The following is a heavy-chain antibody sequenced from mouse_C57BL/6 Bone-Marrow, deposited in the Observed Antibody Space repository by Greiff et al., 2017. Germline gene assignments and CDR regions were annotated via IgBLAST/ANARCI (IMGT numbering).Heavy chain of an antibody. CDR3: TPITTVVAPGYFDV. CDR1: GFNIKDYY. CDR2: IDPEDGDT. V-gene: IGHV14-1*01. D-gene: IGHD1-1*01. J-gene: IGHJ1*03. Sequence: VQLQQSGAELVRPGASVKLSCTASGFNIKDYYMHWVKQRPEQGLEWIGRIDPEDGDTEYAPKFQGKATMTADTSSNTAYLQLSSLTSEDTAVYYCTPITTVVAPGYFDVWGTGTTVTVSS.